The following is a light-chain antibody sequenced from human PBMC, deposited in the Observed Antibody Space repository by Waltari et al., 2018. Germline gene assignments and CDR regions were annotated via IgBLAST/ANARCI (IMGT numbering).Light chain of an antibody. J-gene: IGLJ1*01. CDR3: SSFTSSNNCV. CDR1: SSDVGGYDY. Sequence: QSALTQPPSASGSPGQSVTISCTGTSSDVGGYDYVSWNQQHQGKAPKLIIYEVNNRPAGFPDRCSGSKSGNTASLTVSGLQAEEEADYYCSSFTSSNNCVFGTGTKVTVL. CDR2: EVN. V-gene: IGLV2-8*01.